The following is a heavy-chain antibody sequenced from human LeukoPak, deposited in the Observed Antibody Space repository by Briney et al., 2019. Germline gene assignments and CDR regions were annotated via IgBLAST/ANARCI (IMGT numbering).Heavy chain of an antibody. CDR2: ISGSGGST. V-gene: IGHV3-23*01. Sequence: GGSLRLSCAASGFTFSSYAMSWVRQAPGKGPERVSVISGSGGSTDYADSVKGRFTISRDNAKNTLYLQMNSLRAEDMAVYYCAASSGWKDYWGQGTLVTVSS. CDR1: GFTFSSYA. J-gene: IGHJ4*02. CDR3: AASSGWKDY. D-gene: IGHD6-19*01.